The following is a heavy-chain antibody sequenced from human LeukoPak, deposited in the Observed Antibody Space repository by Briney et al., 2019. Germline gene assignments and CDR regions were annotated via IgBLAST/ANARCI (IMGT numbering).Heavy chain of an antibody. J-gene: IGHJ4*02. Sequence: SETLSLTYAVYGGSFSGYYWSWIRQPPGKGLEWIGEINHSGSTNYNPSLKSRVTISVDTSKNQFSLKLSSVTAADTAVYYCARGLKPPDCSGGSCYYVFDYWGQGTLVTVSS. V-gene: IGHV4-34*01. D-gene: IGHD2-15*01. CDR3: ARGLKPPDCSGGSCYYVFDY. CDR1: GGSFSGYY. CDR2: INHSGST.